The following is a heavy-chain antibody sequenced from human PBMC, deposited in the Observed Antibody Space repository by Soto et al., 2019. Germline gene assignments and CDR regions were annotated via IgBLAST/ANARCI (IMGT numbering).Heavy chain of an antibody. CDR2: ISSSSSYI. V-gene: IGHV3-21*01. J-gene: IGHJ4*02. Sequence: GGSLRLSCAASGFTFSSYSMNWVRQAPGKGLEWVSSISSSSSYIYYADSVKGRFTISRDNAKNSLYLQMNSLRAEDTAVYYCARDKTKSLRSWDYWGQGTLVTVSS. D-gene: IGHD1-26*01. CDR3: ARDKTKSLRSWDY. CDR1: GFTFSSYS.